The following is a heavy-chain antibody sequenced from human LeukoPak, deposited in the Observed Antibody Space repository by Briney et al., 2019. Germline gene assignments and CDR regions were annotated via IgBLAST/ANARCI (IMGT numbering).Heavy chain of an antibody. V-gene: IGHV4-59*01. CDR3: ARDDPSIVGATENAFDI. Sequence: SETLSLTCTVSGGSISSYYWSWIRQPPGKGLEWIGYIYYSGSTNYNPSLKSRVTIPVDTPKNQFSLKLSSVTAADTAVYCCARDDPSIVGATENAFDIWGQGTMVTVSS. J-gene: IGHJ3*02. CDR1: GGSISSYY. D-gene: IGHD1-26*01. CDR2: IYYSGST.